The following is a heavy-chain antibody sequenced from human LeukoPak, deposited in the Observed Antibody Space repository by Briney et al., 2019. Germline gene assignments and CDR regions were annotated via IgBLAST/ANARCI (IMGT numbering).Heavy chain of an antibody. CDR3: AKQRTGVLANYLDY. D-gene: IGHD1-14*01. J-gene: IGHJ4*02. CDR2: IWYDGSNK. Sequence: GGSLRLSCAASGFTFSSYGMHWVRQAPGKGLEWVAVIWYDGSNKYYADSVKGRFTISRDTSKNTLYLQMNSLRAEDTVVYYCAKQRTGVLANYLDYWGQGTLVTVSS. CDR1: GFTFSSYG. V-gene: IGHV3-33*06.